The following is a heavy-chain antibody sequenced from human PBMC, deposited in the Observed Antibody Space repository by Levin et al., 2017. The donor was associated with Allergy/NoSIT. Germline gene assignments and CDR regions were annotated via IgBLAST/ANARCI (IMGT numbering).Heavy chain of an antibody. J-gene: IGHJ4*02. D-gene: IGHD2-21*02. CDR1: RFTFSSYA. V-gene: IGHV3-30*04. CDR2: ISSDGNSH. CDR3: TRGFPGGIYCGGDCYSFDY. Sequence: QAGGSLRLSCEASRFTFSSYAMHWVRQAPGTGLEWLAVISSDGNSHYYADSVKGRFSISRDNSLHTLFLQMDSLRAEDTALYYCTRGFPGGIYCGGDCYSFDYWGQGTLVTVSS.